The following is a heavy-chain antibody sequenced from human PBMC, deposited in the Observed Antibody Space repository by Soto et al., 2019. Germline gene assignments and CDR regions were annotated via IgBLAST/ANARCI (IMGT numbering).Heavy chain of an antibody. CDR2: ITVYNGNT. CDR3: ARDHNWGLDY. D-gene: IGHD7-27*01. Sequence: VASVKVSCKASGYSFNSYGFSWVRQAPGQGLEWMGWITVYNGNTNYAQKFQGRVTVTTDTSTSTAYMELRSLRSDDTAVYYCARDHNWGLDYWGQGTLVTVSS. CDR1: GYSFNSYG. V-gene: IGHV1-18*01. J-gene: IGHJ4*02.